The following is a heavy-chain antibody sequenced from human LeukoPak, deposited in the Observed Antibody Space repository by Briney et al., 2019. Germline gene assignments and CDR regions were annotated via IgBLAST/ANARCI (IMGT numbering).Heavy chain of an antibody. J-gene: IGHJ4*02. CDR1: GGSISSSYYY. CDR3: ARGIPPYYDFWSGYPLDY. D-gene: IGHD3-3*01. V-gene: IGHV4-39*01. CDR2: IYYSGST. Sequence: SETLSLTCTVSGGSISSSYYYWGWIRQPPGKGLEWIGRIYYSGSTYYNPSLKSRVTISVDTSKNQFSLKLRSVTAADTAVYYCARGIPPYYDFWSGYPLDYWGQGTLVTVSS.